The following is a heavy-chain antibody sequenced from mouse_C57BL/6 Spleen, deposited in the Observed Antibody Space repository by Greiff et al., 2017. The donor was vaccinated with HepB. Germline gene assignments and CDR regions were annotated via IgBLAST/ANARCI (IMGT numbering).Heavy chain of an antibody. D-gene: IGHD1-1*01. CDR3: ARGDYYGSRRAMDY. J-gene: IGHJ4*01. CDR1: GYSFTGYY. V-gene: IGHV1-42*01. Sequence: EVQLQQSGPELVKPGASVKISCKASGYSFTGYYMNWVKQSPEKSLEWIGEINPSTGGTTYNQKFKAKATLTVDKSSSTAYMQLKSLTSEDSAVYYCARGDYYGSRRAMDYWGQGTSVTVSS. CDR2: INPSTGGT.